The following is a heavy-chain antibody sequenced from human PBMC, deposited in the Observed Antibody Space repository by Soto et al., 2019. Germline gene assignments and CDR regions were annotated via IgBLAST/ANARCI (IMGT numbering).Heavy chain of an antibody. CDR3: ARDRRSSGWYAFDI. D-gene: IGHD6-19*01. J-gene: IGHJ3*02. Sequence: GGSLRLSCAASGFTFSSYSMNWVRQAPGKGLEWVSYISSSSSTIYYADSVKGRFTISRDNAKNSLYLQMNSLRAEDTAVYYCARDRRSSGWYAFDIWGQGTMVTVSS. CDR1: GFTFSSYS. CDR2: ISSSSSTI. V-gene: IGHV3-48*04.